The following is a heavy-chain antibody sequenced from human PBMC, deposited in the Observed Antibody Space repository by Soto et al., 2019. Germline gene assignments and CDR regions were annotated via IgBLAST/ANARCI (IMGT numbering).Heavy chain of an antibody. D-gene: IGHD5-12*01. CDR3: ARDLSGSSVDS. J-gene: IGHJ4*02. V-gene: IGHV1-18*04. CDR1: GYTFTRHA. CDR2: ISPYNDDT. Sequence: QVQLVQSGAEVKKPGASVKVSCKASGYTFTRHAITWVRQAPGQGLEWMGWISPYNDDTNYSRKFQGRVTMTRDTSTRTAYMELRNLKSDDTAVYYCARDLSGSSVDSWGQGTLVTVSS.